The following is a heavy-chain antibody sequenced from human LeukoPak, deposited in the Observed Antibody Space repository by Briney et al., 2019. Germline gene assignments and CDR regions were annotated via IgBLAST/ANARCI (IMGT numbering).Heavy chain of an antibody. CDR3: ARLVIRGVIPFDY. Sequence: SGGSLRLSCTASGFTFGDYAMSWVRQAPGKGLEWIGEINHSGSTNYNPSLKSRVTISVDTSKNQFSLKLSSVTAADTAVYYCARLVIRGVIPFDYWGQGTLVTVSS. D-gene: IGHD3-10*01. CDR1: GFTFGDYA. CDR2: INHSGST. V-gene: IGHV4-34*01. J-gene: IGHJ4*02.